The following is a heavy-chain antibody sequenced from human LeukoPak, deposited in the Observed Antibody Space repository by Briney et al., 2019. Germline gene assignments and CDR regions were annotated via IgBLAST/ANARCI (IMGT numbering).Heavy chain of an antibody. J-gene: IGHJ3*02. D-gene: IGHD2-21*01. V-gene: IGHV1-46*01. CDR2: INPSGGST. CDR3: ATDKHIFDAFDI. Sequence: ASVKVSCKASGYTFTSYYMHWVRQAPGHGLEWMGIINPSGGSTSYAQKFQGRVTMTRDMSTSTVFMALSSLRSEDTAVYYCATDKHIFDAFDIWGQGTMVTVSS. CDR1: GYTFTSYY.